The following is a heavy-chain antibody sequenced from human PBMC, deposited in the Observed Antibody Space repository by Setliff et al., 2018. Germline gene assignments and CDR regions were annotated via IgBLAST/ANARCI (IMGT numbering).Heavy chain of an antibody. V-gene: IGHV3-23*01. CDR1: GVTFTSYA. CDR2: ISGSGAST. J-gene: IGHJ4*02. Sequence: GGSLRLSCAASGVTFTSYAMTWVRQAPGKGLEWVSSISGSGASTYYADSVKGRFTISRDNSKNTLYLQMNSLRAEDTAVYYCAKDFGRYCSSTSCYDAMYYSDYWGQGTLVTVSS. D-gene: IGHD2-2*01. CDR3: AKDFGRYCSSTSCYDAMYYSDY.